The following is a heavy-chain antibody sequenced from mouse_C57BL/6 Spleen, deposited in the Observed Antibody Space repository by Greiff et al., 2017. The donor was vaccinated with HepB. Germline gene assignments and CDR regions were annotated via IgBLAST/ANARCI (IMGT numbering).Heavy chain of an antibody. J-gene: IGHJ2*01. CDR1: GYSFTSYY. Sequence: QVQLQQSGPELVKPGASVKISCKASGYSFTSYYIHWVKQRPGQGLEWIGWIYPGSGNTKYNEKFKGKATLTADTSSSTAYMQLSSLTSEDSAVYYCARGLRPRDYFDYWGQGTTLTVSS. CDR2: IYPGSGNT. V-gene: IGHV1-66*01. D-gene: IGHD2-4*01. CDR3: ARGLRPRDYFDY.